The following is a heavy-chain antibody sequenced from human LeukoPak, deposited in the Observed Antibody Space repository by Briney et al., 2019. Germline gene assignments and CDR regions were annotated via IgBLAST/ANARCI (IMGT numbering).Heavy chain of an antibody. D-gene: IGHD2-2*01. J-gene: IGHJ4*02. CDR2: ISGSGGST. Sequence: GGSLRLSCAASGFTFSSYAMSWVRQAPGKGLEWVSAISGSGGSTYYADSVEGRFTISRDNSKNTLYLQMNSLRAEDTAVYYCAKDGCSSTSCYAAFGYYFDYWGQGTLVTVSS. CDR1: GFTFSSYA. V-gene: IGHV3-23*01. CDR3: AKDGCSSTSCYAAFGYYFDY.